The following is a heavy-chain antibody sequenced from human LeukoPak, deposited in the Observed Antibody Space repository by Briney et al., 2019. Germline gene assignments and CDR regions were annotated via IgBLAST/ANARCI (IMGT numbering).Heavy chain of an antibody. J-gene: IGHJ3*02. V-gene: IGHV1-8*02. CDR2: MNPNSGNT. CDR1: GYTFTDYG. Sequence: ASVKVSCKASGYTFTDYGFTWVRQAPGQGLEWMGWMNPNSGNTGYAQKFQGRVTMTRNTSISTAYMELSSLRSEDTAVYYCAREPLYDILTGYRRGAFDIWGQGTMVTVSS. CDR3: AREPLYDILTGYRRGAFDI. D-gene: IGHD3-9*01.